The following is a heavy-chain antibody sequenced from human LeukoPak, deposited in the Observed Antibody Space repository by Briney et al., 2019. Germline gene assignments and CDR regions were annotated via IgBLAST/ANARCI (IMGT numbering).Heavy chain of an antibody. Sequence: PSETLSLTCAVYGGSFSSYYWSWIRQPPGKGLEWIGEINHSGSTNYNPSLKSRVTISVDTSKNQFSLKLSSVTAADTAVYYCARGWARGYDFWSDNWFDPWGQGTLVTVSS. CDR2: INHSGST. CDR1: GGSFSSYY. J-gene: IGHJ5*02. V-gene: IGHV4-34*01. CDR3: ARGWARGYDFWSDNWFDP. D-gene: IGHD3-3*01.